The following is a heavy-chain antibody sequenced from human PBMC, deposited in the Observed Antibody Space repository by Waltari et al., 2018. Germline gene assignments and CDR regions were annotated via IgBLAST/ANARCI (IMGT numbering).Heavy chain of an antibody. D-gene: IGHD2-8*01. V-gene: IGHV1-18*01. J-gene: IGHJ6*02. Sequence: QVQLVQSGAEVKKPGASVKVSCKGSGFKFTTYSFTWARQAPGQGLEWMGWISGYNGDTRYALKVYVVVSMTTDTFLNSAYLVFSCLMSVVTVVYYCSRSLFCVIYHYYFFVDFWVHVTLVIVSS. CDR2: ISGYNGDT. CDR1: GFKFTTYS. CDR3: SRSLFCVIYHYYFFVDF.